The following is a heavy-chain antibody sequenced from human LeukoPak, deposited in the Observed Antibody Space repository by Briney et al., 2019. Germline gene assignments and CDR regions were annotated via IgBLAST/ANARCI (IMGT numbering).Heavy chain of an antibody. CDR1: GFTFSSYA. Sequence: GGSLRLSCAASGFTFSSYAMHWVRQAPGKGLEWVAVISYDGSNKYYADSVKGRFTISRDNSKNTLYLQMNSLRAEDTAVYYCAKEDGGILTGYYGVFDSWGQGTLVTVSS. J-gene: IGHJ4*02. V-gene: IGHV3-30*04. D-gene: IGHD3-9*01. CDR3: AKEDGGILTGYYGVFDS. CDR2: ISYDGSNK.